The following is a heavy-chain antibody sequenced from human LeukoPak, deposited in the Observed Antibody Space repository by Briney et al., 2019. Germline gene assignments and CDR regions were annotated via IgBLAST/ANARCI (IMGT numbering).Heavy chain of an antibody. Sequence: PSETLSLTCALYGRSFTGYYWGWIRQPPGKGLEWIGEINHSGSTNYNPSLKSRVTISVDTSKNQFSLKLSSVTAADTAVYYCASGWAHDSSGHWGQGTLVTVSS. V-gene: IGHV4-34*01. J-gene: IGHJ4*02. CDR1: GRSFTGYY. D-gene: IGHD3-22*01. CDR2: INHSGST. CDR3: ASGWAHDSSGH.